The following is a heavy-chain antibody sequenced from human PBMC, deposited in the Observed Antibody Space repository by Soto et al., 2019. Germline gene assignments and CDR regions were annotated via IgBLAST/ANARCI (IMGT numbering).Heavy chain of an antibody. V-gene: IGHV3-23*01. CDR3: ANFVHNYYYYYGMDV. D-gene: IGHD6-6*01. CDR2: ISGSGGST. J-gene: IGHJ6*02. Sequence: GGSLRLSCAASGFTFSSYAMSWVRQAPGQGLEWVSAISGSGGSTYYADSVKGRFTISRDNSKNTLYLQRNSLRAEDTAAYYCANFVHNYYYYYGMDVWGQGTTVTVSS. CDR1: GFTFSSYA.